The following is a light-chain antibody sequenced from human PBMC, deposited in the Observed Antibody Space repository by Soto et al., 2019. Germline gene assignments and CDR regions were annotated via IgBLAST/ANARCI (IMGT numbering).Light chain of an antibody. CDR2: DVT. Sequence: QSVLTQPASVSGSRGQAITISCTGTSSDVGGYDYVSWYQQYPGKAPKLLIYDVTHRPSGVSNRFSGSKSGNTASLTISGPQAEDEADYFCSSYTSSNTYVFGSGTKVTVL. CDR1: SSDVGGYDY. CDR3: SSYTSSNTYV. V-gene: IGLV2-14*03. J-gene: IGLJ1*01.